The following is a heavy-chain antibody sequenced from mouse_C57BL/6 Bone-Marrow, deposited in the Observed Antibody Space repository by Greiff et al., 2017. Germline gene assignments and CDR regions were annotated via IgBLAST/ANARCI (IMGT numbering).Heavy chain of an antibody. CDR3: ARNRVATTPYYAMDY. D-gene: IGHD1-1*02. J-gene: IGHJ4*01. Sequence: DVQLQESGGDLVKPGGSLKLSCAASGFTFSSYGMSWVRQTPDKRLEWVATISSGGSYTYYPDSVKGRFTISRDNAKNTLYLQMSSLKSEDTAMYYCARNRVATTPYYAMDYWGQGTSVTVSS. CDR1: GFTFSSYG. V-gene: IGHV5-6*01. CDR2: ISSGGSYT.